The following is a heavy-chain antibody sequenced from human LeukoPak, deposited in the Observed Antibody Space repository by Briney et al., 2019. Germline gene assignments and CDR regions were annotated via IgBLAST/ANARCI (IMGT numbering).Heavy chain of an antibody. CDR1: GFTFDDYG. D-gene: IGHD6-13*01. J-gene: IGHJ5*02. Sequence: PGGSLRLSCAASGFTFDDYGMSWVRQAPGKGLEWVSGINWNGGSTGYADSVKGRFTISRDNAKSSLYLQMNSLRAEDTALYYCATARAAYSSSWRFAWFDPWGQGTLVTVSS. CDR2: INWNGGST. V-gene: IGHV3-20*04. CDR3: ATARAAYSSSWRFAWFDP.